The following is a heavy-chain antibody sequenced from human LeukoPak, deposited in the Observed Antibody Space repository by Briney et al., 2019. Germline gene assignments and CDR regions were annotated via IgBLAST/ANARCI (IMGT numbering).Heavy chain of an antibody. V-gene: IGHV1-3*03. CDR2: INGGNGNT. Sequence: ASVKVSCKASGYTFVNYSMHWVRQAPGQRLEWMGWINGGNGNTKYSQELQGRVTITRDTSASIAYMELNSLRSEDMAVYYCAREGAYIGGSYPFEYWGQGTLVTVSS. CDR3: AREGAYIGGSYPFEY. CDR1: GYTFVNYS. D-gene: IGHD1-26*01. J-gene: IGHJ4*02.